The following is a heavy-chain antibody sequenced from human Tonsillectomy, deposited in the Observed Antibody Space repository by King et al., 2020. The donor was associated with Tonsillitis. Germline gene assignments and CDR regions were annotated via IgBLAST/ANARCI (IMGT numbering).Heavy chain of an antibody. V-gene: IGHV5-51*01. D-gene: IGHD5-12*01. Sequence: VHLVESGAEVKKPGESLKISCEISGHIFTNSWIGWVRQMPGKGLEWMGIIHPADSDIRYSPSFQGQVTISADKSISTAYLQWNSLKASDTAMYYCVRREVGGYILGEFFLHWGQSTLVTVSS. J-gene: IGHJ1*01. CDR1: GHIFTNSW. CDR2: IHPADSDI. CDR3: VRREVGGYILGEFFLH.